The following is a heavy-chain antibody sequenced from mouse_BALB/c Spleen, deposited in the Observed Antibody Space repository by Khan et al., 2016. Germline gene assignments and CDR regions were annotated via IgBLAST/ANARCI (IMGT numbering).Heavy chain of an antibody. CDR3: AREDYHAWFPY. J-gene: IGHJ3*01. Sequence: EVKLLESGGGLVQPGGSLKLSCAASGFDFSRYWMNWVRQAPGKGLEWIGEINSDSSTINYTPSLKDKFIFSRDNAKNTLYLQMSKVRSEDTALYYCAREDYHAWFPYWGQGTLVTVSA. V-gene: IGHV4-1*02. CDR2: INSDSSTI. CDR1: GFDFSRYW. D-gene: IGHD1-1*01.